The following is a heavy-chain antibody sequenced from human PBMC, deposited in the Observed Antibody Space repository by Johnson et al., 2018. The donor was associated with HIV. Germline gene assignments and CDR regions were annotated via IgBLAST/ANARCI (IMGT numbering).Heavy chain of an antibody. CDR2: IHHDGTNK. CDR1: GFTFSSYG. V-gene: IGHV3-33*03. D-gene: IGHD2-8*01. Sequence: VQLVESGGGVVQPGRSLRLSCAASGFTFSSYGMHWVRQAPAKGLEWVAFIHHDGTNKYYADSVKGRFTISRDNAKNSLYLQMNSLRAEDTAVYYCAAGYAMASDAFDIWGQGTMVTVSS. J-gene: IGHJ3*02. CDR3: AAGYAMASDAFDI.